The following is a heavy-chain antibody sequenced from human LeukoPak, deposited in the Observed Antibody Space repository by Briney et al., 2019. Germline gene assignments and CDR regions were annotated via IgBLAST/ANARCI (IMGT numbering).Heavy chain of an antibody. V-gene: IGHV3-30*02. D-gene: IGHD6-13*01. CDR3: ARARGIAAAGPPLNYYYMDV. J-gene: IGHJ6*03. CDR1: GFTFSSYS. Sequence: GGSLRLSCAASGFTFSSYSMNWVRQAPGKGLEWVAFIRYDGSNKYYADSVKGRFTISRDNSKNTLYLQMNSLRAEDTAVYYCARARGIAAAGPPLNYYYMDVWGKGTTVTVSS. CDR2: IRYDGSNK.